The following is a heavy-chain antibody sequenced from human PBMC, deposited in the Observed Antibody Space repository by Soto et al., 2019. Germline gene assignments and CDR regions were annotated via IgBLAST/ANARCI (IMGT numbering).Heavy chain of an antibody. CDR3: ARHLTYCSAGSCYSDFPYYGMDV. CDR2: IFYSGST. Sequence: QLQLQESGPGLVKPSETLSLTCTVSGGSISSSSYYWGWIRQPPGKGLEWIGSIFYSGSTYYNPSLKSRVTISVDTSKNQCSLKRSSVTAADTAVYYCARHLTYCSAGSCYSDFPYYGMDVWGQGTTVTVSS. CDR1: GGSISSSSYY. J-gene: IGHJ6*02. V-gene: IGHV4-39*01. D-gene: IGHD2-15*01.